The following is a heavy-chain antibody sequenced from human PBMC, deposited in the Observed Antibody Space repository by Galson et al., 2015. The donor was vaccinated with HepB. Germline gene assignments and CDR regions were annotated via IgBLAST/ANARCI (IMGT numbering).Heavy chain of an antibody. CDR2: ISGSGSRT. J-gene: IGHJ4*02. CDR3: ATVAGFRYLDY. V-gene: IGHV3-23*01. CDR1: GFTFTNYA. D-gene: IGHD2/OR15-2a*01. Sequence: SLRLSCAASGFTFTNYAMNWVRQAPGKGLEWVSDISGSGSRTSYADSVKGRFTISRDNSENIVYLQMNSLRAEDTALYYCATVAGFRYLDYWGQGILVTVSS.